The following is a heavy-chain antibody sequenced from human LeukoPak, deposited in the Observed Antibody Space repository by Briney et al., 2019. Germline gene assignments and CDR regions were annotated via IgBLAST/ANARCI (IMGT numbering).Heavy chain of an antibody. CDR1: GYTFTAYY. CDR2: INPNSGGT. D-gene: IGHD2-15*01. J-gene: IGHJ3*02. V-gene: IGHV1-2*05. CDR3: AIAGGGSDAFDI. Sequence: ASVKVSCKASGYTFTAYYIHWVRQAPGQGLKWMGRINPNSGGTSYAQKFQGRVTMTRDTSISTAYMELSRLRSDDTVVYYCAIAGGGSDAFDIWGQGTMVTVSS.